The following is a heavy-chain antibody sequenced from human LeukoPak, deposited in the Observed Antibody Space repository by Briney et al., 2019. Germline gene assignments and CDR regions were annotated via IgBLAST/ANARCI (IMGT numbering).Heavy chain of an antibody. Sequence: ASVKVSCKASGYSFTNYGITWIREAPGQGPEWLGWISGYNANAHYAQNVQGRVTLTTATSTNTAYMELRGLTSDDTAMYYCARVGRGCSSIRCYWEDWFDPWGQGTLVIVSS. V-gene: IGHV1-18*01. CDR1: GYSFTNYG. J-gene: IGHJ5*02. CDR3: ARVGRGCSSIRCYWEDWFDP. D-gene: IGHD2-2*01. CDR2: ISGYNANA.